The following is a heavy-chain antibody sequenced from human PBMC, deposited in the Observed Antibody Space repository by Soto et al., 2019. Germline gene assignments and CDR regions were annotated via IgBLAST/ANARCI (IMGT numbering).Heavy chain of an antibody. CDR1: GYTFTSYY. D-gene: IGHD2-15*01. CDR3: ARDPIYCSGGSCYSNAFDI. V-gene: IGHV1-46*01. CDR2: INPSGGST. J-gene: IGHJ3*02. Sequence: ASVKVSCKASGYTFTSYYMHWVRQAPGQGLEWMGIINPSGGSTSYAQKFQGRVTMTRDTSTSTAYMELSSLRSEDTAVYYCARDPIYCSGGSCYSNAFDIWGQGTMVTVSS.